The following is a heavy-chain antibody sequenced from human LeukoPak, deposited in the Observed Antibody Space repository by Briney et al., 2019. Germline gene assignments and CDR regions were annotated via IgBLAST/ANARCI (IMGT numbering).Heavy chain of an antibody. V-gene: IGHV3-7*01. CDR3: ARDEIVATTKANYYYYMDV. D-gene: IGHD5-12*01. CDR2: IKQDGSEK. J-gene: IGHJ6*03. Sequence: GGFLRLSCAASGFTFSSYWMSWVRQAPGKGLEWVANIKQDGSEKYYVDSVKGRFTISRDNAKNSLYLQMNSLRAEDTAVYYCARDEIVATTKANYYYYMDVWGKGTTVTISS. CDR1: GFTFSSYW.